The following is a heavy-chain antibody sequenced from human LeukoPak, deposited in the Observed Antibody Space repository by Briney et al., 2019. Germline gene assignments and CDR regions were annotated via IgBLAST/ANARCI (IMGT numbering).Heavy chain of an antibody. J-gene: IGHJ4*02. Sequence: GGSLRLSCAASGFTFSSYWMSWVRQAPGKGLEWVANIKQDGSEKYYVDSVKGRFTISRDNAKNSLYLQMNSLRAEDTAVYYCARDHLGDGYNYFDYWGQGTLATVSS. CDR3: ARDHLGDGYNYFDY. V-gene: IGHV3-7*04. CDR2: IKQDGSEK. D-gene: IGHD5-24*01. CDR1: GFTFSSYW.